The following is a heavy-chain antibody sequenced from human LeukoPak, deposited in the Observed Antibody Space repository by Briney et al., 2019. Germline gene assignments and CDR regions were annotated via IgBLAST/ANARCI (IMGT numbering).Heavy chain of an antibody. CDR3: AKDKYRLANIAAAGT. CDR1: GFTFSSYA. CDR2: ISGSGGST. V-gene: IGHV3-23*01. D-gene: IGHD6-13*01. Sequence: PGGSLRLSCAASGFTFSSYAMHWVRQAPGKGLEWVSAISGSGGSTYYADSVKGRFTISRDNSKDTLYLQMNSLRAEDTAVYYCAKDKYRLANIAAAGTWGQGTLVTVSS. J-gene: IGHJ5*02.